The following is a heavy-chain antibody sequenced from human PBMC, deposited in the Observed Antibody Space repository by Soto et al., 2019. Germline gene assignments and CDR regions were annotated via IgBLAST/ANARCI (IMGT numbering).Heavy chain of an antibody. V-gene: IGHV3-11*01. CDR3: AGDPYYYASNY. D-gene: IGHD3-10*01. Sequence: PGGSLRLSCVASGFSFSDHYMTWIRQPPGKGLEWVSYISGSGTTIYYGDSVKGRFTVSRDNARNSVYLQMNSLRADDTAFYYCAGDPYYYASNYWGQGTLVTVS. CDR1: GFSFSDHY. J-gene: IGHJ4*02. CDR2: ISGSGTTI.